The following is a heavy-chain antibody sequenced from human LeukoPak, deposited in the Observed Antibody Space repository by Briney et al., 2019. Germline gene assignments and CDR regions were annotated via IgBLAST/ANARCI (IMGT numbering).Heavy chain of an antibody. CDR1: GFTFTTYW. Sequence: GCLRLSCVASGFTFTTYWMSWVRQAPGKGLEWVANIDQNGNEKYYVDSVKGRLTISRDNAKNSLYLQMNSLRVEDTAMYFCARGGNQFDPWGQGTLVTVSS. CDR2: IDQNGNEK. CDR3: ARGGNQFDP. J-gene: IGHJ5*02. V-gene: IGHV3-7*03.